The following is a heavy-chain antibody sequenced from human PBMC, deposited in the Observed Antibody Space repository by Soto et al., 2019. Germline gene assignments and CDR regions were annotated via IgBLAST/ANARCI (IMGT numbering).Heavy chain of an antibody. Sequence: PSETLSLTCAVSGGSTSSSNWWSWVRQPPEKGLEWIGEIYHSGSTNYNPSLKSRVIISVDKSNNEFSLKLSSVTAADTAVYYCATYYDSSGYRFDYWGQGTLVTVSS. J-gene: IGHJ4*02. CDR2: IYHSGST. D-gene: IGHD3-22*01. V-gene: IGHV4-4*02. CDR1: GGSTSSSNW. CDR3: ATYYDSSGYRFDY.